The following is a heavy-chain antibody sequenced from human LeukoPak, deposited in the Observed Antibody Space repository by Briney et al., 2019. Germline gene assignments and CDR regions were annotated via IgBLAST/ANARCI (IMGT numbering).Heavy chain of an antibody. Sequence: ASVKVSCKASGYTFCDYYMHWVRQAPGHGLEWMGWMNPKNGGTNYAQKFQGRVIMTRDTSINTAYMELSRLTSDDTAVYYCARCSVVVPAAINWFDPWGQGTLVTVSS. J-gene: IGHJ5*02. CDR1: GYTFCDYY. D-gene: IGHD2-2*01. CDR2: MNPKNGGT. CDR3: ARCSVVVPAAINWFDP. V-gene: IGHV1-2*02.